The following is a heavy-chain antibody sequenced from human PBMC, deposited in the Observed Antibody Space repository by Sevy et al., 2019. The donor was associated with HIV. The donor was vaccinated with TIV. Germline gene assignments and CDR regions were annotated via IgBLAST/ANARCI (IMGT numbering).Heavy chain of an antibody. CDR2: ISGSGGST. Sequence: GGSLRFSCAASGFTFSSYAMSWVRQAPGKGLEWVSAISGSGGSTYYADSVKGRFTISRDNSKNTLYLQMNSLRAEDTAVYYRAKVPRWSGPQNPSYYFDYWGQGTLVTVSS. CDR3: AKVPRWSGPQNPSYYFDY. CDR1: GFTFSSYA. D-gene: IGHD3-3*01. V-gene: IGHV3-23*01. J-gene: IGHJ4*02.